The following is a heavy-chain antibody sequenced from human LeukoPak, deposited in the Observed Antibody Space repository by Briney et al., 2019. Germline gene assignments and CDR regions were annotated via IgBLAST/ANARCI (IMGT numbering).Heavy chain of an antibody. V-gene: IGHV3-48*03. CDR1: GFTFSSYE. CDR2: ISSSGSTI. J-gene: IGHJ4*02. Sequence: PGGSLRLSCAASGFTFSSYEMNWVRQAPGKGLEWVSYISSSGSTIYYADSVKGRFTISRDNAKNSLYLQMNSLRAEDTAVYYCATTQRQPSPYSVAALGYWGQGTLVTVSS. CDR3: ATTQRQPSPYSVAALGY. D-gene: IGHD6-13*01.